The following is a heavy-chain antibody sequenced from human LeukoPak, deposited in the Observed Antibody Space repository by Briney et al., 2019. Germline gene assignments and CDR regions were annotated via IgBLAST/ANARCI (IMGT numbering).Heavy chain of an antibody. J-gene: IGHJ3*02. CDR2: IYPGDSDT. V-gene: IGHV5-51*01. Sequence: GESLMLSCKGSGYSFSNYWIGWVRQMPGKGLEWMGIIYPGDSDTRYSPSFQGQVTISADKSISTAYLQWRSLKAMDTAMYYCARQSVVTPRAAFDIWGQGTMVTVSS. CDR3: ARQSVVTPRAAFDI. CDR1: GYSFSNYW. D-gene: IGHD4-23*01.